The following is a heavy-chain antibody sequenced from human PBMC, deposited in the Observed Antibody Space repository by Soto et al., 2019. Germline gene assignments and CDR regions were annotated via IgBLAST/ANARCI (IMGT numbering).Heavy chain of an antibody. J-gene: IGHJ6*02. Sequence: PGGSLRLSCAASGFTFSSYDMHWVRQATGKGLEWVSAIGTAGDTYYPGSVKGRFTISRENAKNSLYLQMNSLRAGDTAVYYCARAPVTGGMDVWGQGTTVTVSS. CDR2: IGTAGDT. D-gene: IGHD5-18*01. CDR3: ARAPVTGGMDV. CDR1: GFTFSSYD. V-gene: IGHV3-13*04.